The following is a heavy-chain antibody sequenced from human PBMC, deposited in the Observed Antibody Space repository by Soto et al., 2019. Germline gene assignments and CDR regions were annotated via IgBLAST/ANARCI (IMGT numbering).Heavy chain of an antibody. V-gene: IGHV3-48*03. D-gene: IGHD5-12*01. Sequence: PGGSLRLSCAAAGFIFSDYDMNWVRQAPGKGLEWVSYISSSGSTIDYADSVKGRFTISRDNTKNSLYLQMNSLRAEDTAVYYCARAVDIVASFYYYGMDVWGQGTTVTVYS. CDR3: ARAVDIVASFYYYGMDV. CDR1: GFIFSDYD. CDR2: ISSSGSTI. J-gene: IGHJ6*02.